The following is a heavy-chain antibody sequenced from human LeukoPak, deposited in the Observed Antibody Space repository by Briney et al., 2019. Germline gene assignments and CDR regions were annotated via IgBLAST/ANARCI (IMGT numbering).Heavy chain of an antibody. V-gene: IGHV3-23*01. CDR2: ISGSGGST. CDR1: GFTFSSYA. Sequence: GGSLRLSCAASGFTFSSYAMSWVRQAPGKGLEWVSAISGSGGSTYYADSVKGRFTISRDNAKNSLYLQMNSLRAEDTAVYYCAREGDFSFSYDSSGYYYFDYWGQGTLVTVSS. D-gene: IGHD3-22*01. J-gene: IGHJ4*02. CDR3: AREGDFSFSYDSSGYYYFDY.